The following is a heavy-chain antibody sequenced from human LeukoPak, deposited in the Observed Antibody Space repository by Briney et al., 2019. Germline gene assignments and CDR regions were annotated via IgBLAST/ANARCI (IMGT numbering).Heavy chain of an antibody. Sequence: SETLSLTCTVSGYSISNGYYWGWIRQPPGKGLEWVGSISHRGSTYYNPSLRSRITISLDRSKQKFSLKLTSGTAADTAVYFCARGAEYYAIWRGYAGYSDYWGQGISVTVSS. J-gene: IGHJ4*02. CDR1: GYSISNGYY. CDR3: ARGAEYYAIWRGYAGYSDY. V-gene: IGHV4-38-2*02. D-gene: IGHD3-3*01. CDR2: ISHRGST.